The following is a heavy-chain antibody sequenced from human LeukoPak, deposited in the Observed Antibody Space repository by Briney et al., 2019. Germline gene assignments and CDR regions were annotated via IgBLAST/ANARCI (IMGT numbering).Heavy chain of an antibody. CDR1: GGSISSYY. CDR3: AKDSTYSSGWYVQRWFDP. Sequence: SETLSLTCTVSGGSISSYYWSWIRQPPGKGLEWIGYIYYSGSTNYNPSLKSRVTISVDTSKNQFSLKLSSVTAADTAVYYCAKDSTYSSGWYVQRWFDPWGQGTLVTVSS. V-gene: IGHV4-59*01. J-gene: IGHJ5*02. D-gene: IGHD6-19*01. CDR2: IYYSGST.